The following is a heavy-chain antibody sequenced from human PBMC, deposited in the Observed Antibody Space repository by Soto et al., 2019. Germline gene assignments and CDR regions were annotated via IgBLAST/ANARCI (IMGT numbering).Heavy chain of an antibody. D-gene: IGHD1-20*01. CDR3: MITPGY. CDR1: GFCISGCS. CDR2: ISNNRDAI. Sequence: GGSLRLSCAASGFCISGCSMNWVRRAPGKGLGWVSVISNNRDAICYADSVMGRFTISRDNAKNTLYLQMNSLRAEDTAVYYCMITPGYWGQGTLVTVSS. J-gene: IGHJ4*02. V-gene: IGHV3-48*04.